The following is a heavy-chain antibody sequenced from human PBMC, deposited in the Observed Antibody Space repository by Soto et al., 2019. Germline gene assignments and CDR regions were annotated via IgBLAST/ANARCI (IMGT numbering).Heavy chain of an antibody. V-gene: IGHV4-59*08. CDR1: GGSVNIYD. CDR3: ARQDPGHPYFDY. J-gene: IGHJ4*02. CDR2: IHYTGST. D-gene: IGHD1-1*01. Sequence: QVQLQESGPGLVKPSETLSLTCTVSGGSVNIYDWSWIRQPPGKGLEWIGYIHYTGSTMHNPSLTIRLIISVDTSKNQFSLKLKSVTAADTAVYYCARQDPGHPYFDYWGQGALVSVSS.